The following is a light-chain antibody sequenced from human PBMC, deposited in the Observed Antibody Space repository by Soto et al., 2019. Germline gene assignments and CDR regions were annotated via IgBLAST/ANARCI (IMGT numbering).Light chain of an antibody. CDR2: GAS. CDR1: QGIGDT. J-gene: IGKJ4*01. V-gene: IGKV3-15*01. CDR3: QHYNNRPLT. Sequence: MSQSPATLTIYPGEGATLSCRASQGIGDTLAWYQHKPGQTPRLLIYGASTRATGIPVRFSGSGSGTEFTLTISSLQSEDFAVYYCQHYNNRPLTFGGGAKVDI.